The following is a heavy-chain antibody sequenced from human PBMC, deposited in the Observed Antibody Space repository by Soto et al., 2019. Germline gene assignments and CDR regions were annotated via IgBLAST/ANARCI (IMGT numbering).Heavy chain of an antibody. Sequence: QVQLVQSGAEVKKPGSSVKVSCKASGGTFSSYAISWVRQAPGQGLEWMGGIIPIFGTANYAEKFQGRVTMTADESTSTAYMELSSLRSEDTAVYYCEGEVVQLARIAAAGDLDYWGQGTLVTVSS. CDR1: GGTFSSYA. CDR2: IIPIFGTA. V-gene: IGHV1-69*01. CDR3: EGEVVQLARIAAAGDLDY. D-gene: IGHD6-13*01. J-gene: IGHJ4*02.